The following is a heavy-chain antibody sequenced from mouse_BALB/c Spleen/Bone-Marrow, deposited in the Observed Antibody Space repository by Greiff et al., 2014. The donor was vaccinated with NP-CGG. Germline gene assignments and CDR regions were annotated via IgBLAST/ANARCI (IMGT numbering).Heavy chain of an antibody. V-gene: IGHV1S56*01. CDR2: IYPGNVNT. CDR3: ARDCYGSSSFAY. J-gene: IGHJ3*01. Sequence: VQLQQSGPELVKPGASVRISCKASGYTFTSYYIHWVKQRPGQGLEWIGWIYPGNVNTKYNEKFKGKATLTADKSSSTAYMQLSSLTSEDSAVYFCARDCYGSSSFAYWGQGTLVTVSA. D-gene: IGHD1-1*01. CDR1: GYTFTSYY.